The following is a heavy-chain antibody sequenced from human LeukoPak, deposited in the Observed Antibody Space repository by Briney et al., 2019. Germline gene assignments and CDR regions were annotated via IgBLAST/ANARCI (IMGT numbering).Heavy chain of an antibody. CDR2: ISGSGGST. Sequence: GGSLRLSCAASGFTFSSYAMSWVRQAPGKGLEWVSAISGSGGSTYYADSVKGRFTISRDNSKNTLYLQMSSLRAEDTAVYYCAKAPGYYDSSCSFDYWGQGTLVTVSS. CDR1: GFTFSSYA. CDR3: AKAPGYYDSSCSFDY. D-gene: IGHD3-22*01. J-gene: IGHJ4*02. V-gene: IGHV3-23*01.